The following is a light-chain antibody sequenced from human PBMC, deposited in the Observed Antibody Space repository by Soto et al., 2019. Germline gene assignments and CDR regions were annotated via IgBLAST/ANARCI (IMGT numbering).Light chain of an antibody. CDR2: GAS. V-gene: IGKV3-15*01. CDR3: QQYNNWPPYT. J-gene: IGKJ2*01. CDR1: RSVSSN. Sequence: EIVMTQSPATLSVSPGERATLSCRASRSVSSNLAWYQQKPGQAPRLLMYGASTRATGIPARFSGSGSRTEFTLTISSLQSEDFAVYYCQQYNNWPPYTFGQGTKLEIK.